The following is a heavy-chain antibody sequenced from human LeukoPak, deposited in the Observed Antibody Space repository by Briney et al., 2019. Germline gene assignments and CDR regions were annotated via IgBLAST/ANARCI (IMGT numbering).Heavy chain of an antibody. CDR3: ARRLSLRFDAFAV. Sequence: GGSLRLSCAASGFTVTDYAMTWIRQSPGKGLEWVSSMSDIGRNTYYADSVKGRFTISRDTSKNTLFLQMNSLRAEDTALYFCARRLSLRFDAFAVWGPGTVVTVSS. CDR2: MSDIGRNT. CDR1: GFTVTDYA. D-gene: IGHD3-3*01. V-gene: IGHV3-23*01. J-gene: IGHJ3*01.